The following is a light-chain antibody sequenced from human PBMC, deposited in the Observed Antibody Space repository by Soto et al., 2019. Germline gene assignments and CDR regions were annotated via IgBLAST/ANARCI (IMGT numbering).Light chain of an antibody. Sequence: QSVLTQPASVSGSPGQSITISCTGTSSDVGGYNYVSWYQHHPGKAPKLMIYEVNNRPSGVSNRFSGSKSGNTASLTISGLQAEDEADYYCSSFTSTSTYVFGTGPKLTVL. CDR2: EVN. J-gene: IGLJ1*01. V-gene: IGLV2-14*01. CDR1: SSDVGGYNY. CDR3: SSFTSTSTYV.